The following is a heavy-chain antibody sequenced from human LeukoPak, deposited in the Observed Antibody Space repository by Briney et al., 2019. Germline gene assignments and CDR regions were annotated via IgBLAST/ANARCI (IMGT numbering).Heavy chain of an antibody. CDR2: IKQDGSEK. D-gene: IGHD6-6*01. J-gene: IGHJ4*02. V-gene: IGHV3-7*01. Sequence: PGGSLRLSCAASGFTFSGYWMSWVRQAPGKGLEWVANIKQDGSEKYYVDSVKGRFTISRDNAKNSLYLQMNSLRAEDTAVYYCAREYSSSSCGYWGQGTLVTVSS. CDR1: GFTFSGYW. CDR3: AREYSSSSCGY.